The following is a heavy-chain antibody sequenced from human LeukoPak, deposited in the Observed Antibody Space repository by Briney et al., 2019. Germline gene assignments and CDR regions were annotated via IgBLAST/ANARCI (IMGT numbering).Heavy chain of an antibody. V-gene: IGHV1-46*01. CDR2: INPSGGST. CDR3: SRTVNYYGSGSFGY. CDR1: GYTFTTYY. D-gene: IGHD3-10*01. J-gene: IGHJ4*02. Sequence: ASVKVSCKASGYTFTTYYMHWVRQAPGQGLEWMGVINPSGGSTSYEQKFQDRVTMTRAMSTSTVYMELRSLRSEDTAMYYCSRTVNYYGSGSFGYWGQGTLVTVSS.